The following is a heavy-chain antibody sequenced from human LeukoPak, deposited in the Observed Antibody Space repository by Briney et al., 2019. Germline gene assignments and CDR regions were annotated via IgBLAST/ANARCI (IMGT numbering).Heavy chain of an antibody. CDR3: AREWAEYSRRSYFDY. J-gene: IGHJ4*02. D-gene: IGHD6-13*01. V-gene: IGHV1-69*04. Sequence: SVKVSCKASGGTFSSYAISWVRQAPGQGLEWMGRIIPILGITNYAQKFQGRVTITADKSTSTAYMELSSLRSEDTAVYYCAREWAEYSRRSYFDYWGQGTLVTVSS. CDR1: GGTFSSYA. CDR2: IIPILGIT.